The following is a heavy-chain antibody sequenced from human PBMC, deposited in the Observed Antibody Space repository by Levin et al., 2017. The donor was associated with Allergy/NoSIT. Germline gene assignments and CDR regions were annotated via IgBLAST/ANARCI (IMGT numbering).Heavy chain of an antibody. CDR1: GFTFSDHY. J-gene: IGHJ4*02. CDR2: IISGSGGDT. D-gene: IGHD6-13*01. V-gene: IGHV3-23*01. CDR3: AKYIRAIDY. Sequence: GESLKISCAASGFTFSDHYMNWVRQAPGKGLEWVSTIISGSGGDTYYADSVKGRFTISRDNSKNTLYLQMNSLRVEDTAVYYCAKYIRAIDYWGQGTLVTVSS.